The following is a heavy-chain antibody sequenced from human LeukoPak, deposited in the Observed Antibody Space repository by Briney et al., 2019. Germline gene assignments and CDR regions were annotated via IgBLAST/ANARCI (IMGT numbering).Heavy chain of an antibody. CDR3: ARTAGDCSGGSCYLPYDY. CDR1: GFTFSSYA. CDR2: ISYDGSNK. J-gene: IGHJ4*02. D-gene: IGHD2-15*01. Sequence: PGRSLRLSCAASGFTFSSYAMHWVRQAPGKGLEWVAVISYDGSNKYYADSVKGRFTISRDNSKNTLYLQMGSLRAEDMAVYYCARTAGDCSGGSCYLPYDYWGQGTLVTVSS. V-gene: IGHV3-30*14.